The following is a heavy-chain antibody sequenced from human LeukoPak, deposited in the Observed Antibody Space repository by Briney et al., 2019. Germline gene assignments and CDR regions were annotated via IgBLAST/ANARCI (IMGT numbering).Heavy chain of an antibody. CDR3: AGGTTVVTLDF. J-gene: IGHJ4*02. V-gene: IGHV3-66*02. Sequence: GSLRLSCAVSEFSVSRIYTSWVRQAPGKGLEWVSVVYTGGSVGYADSVKGRFTISRDNSKNTVSLQMSNLRPEDTATYYCAGGTTVVTLDFWGQGTLVTVSS. D-gene: IGHD2-21*02. CDR2: VYTGGSV. CDR1: EFSVSRIY.